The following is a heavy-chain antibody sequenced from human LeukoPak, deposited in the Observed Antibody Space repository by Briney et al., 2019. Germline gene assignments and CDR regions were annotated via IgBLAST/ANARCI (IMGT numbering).Heavy chain of an antibody. J-gene: IGHJ6*03. D-gene: IGHD2-15*01. CDR1: GFTFSSYG. Sequence: GETLRLSCAASGFTFSSYGMSWVRQAPGKGLEWVSAISGSGGSTYYADSVKGRFTISRDNSKNTLYLQMNSLRAEDTAVYYCAKDAAYYYYMDVWGKGTTVTVSS. V-gene: IGHV3-23*01. CDR3: AKDAAYYYYMDV. CDR2: ISGSGGST.